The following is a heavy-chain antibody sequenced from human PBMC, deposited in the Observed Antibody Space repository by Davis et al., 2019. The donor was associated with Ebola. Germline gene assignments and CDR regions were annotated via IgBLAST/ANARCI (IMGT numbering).Heavy chain of an antibody. CDR1: GGTFSSYT. CDR3: ARDQDIVLVPAARSYFDY. V-gene: IGHV1-69*04. CDR2: IIPILGIA. D-gene: IGHD2-2*01. Sequence: AASVKVSCKASGGTFSSYTISWVRQAPGQGLEWMGRIIPILGIANYAQKFQGRVTITADKSTSTAYMELSSLRSEDTAVYYCARDQDIVLVPAARSYFDYWGQGTLVTVSS. J-gene: IGHJ4*02.